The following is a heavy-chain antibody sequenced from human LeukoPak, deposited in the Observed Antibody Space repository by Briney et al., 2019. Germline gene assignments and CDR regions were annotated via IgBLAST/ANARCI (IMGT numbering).Heavy chain of an antibody. CDR1: GFTFSSYA. D-gene: IGHD3-22*01. Sequence: GSLRLSCAASGFTFSSYAMHWVRQAPGKGLEWVAVISYDGSNKYYADSVKGRFTISRDNSKNTLYLQMNSLRAEDTAVYYCARDAAYYYDSSGYFRIYYFDYWGQGTLVTVSS. CDR3: ARDAAYYYDSSGYFRIYYFDY. J-gene: IGHJ4*02. CDR2: ISYDGSNK. V-gene: IGHV3-30-3*01.